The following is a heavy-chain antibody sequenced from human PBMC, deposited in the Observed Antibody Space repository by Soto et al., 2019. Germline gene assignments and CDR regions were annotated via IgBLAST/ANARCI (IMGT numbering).Heavy chain of an antibody. J-gene: IGHJ6*01. Sequence: SVKRYCKAYGDRPSIYAIGWGRQAPGQGLEWVGGIIPVFGIVKYAQKFQGRVTITADESTNTAYMDLGSLRSEDSAVYYCASGRITVVGSRAYYSMDVWGQGTTVTVSS. V-gene: IGHV1-69*13. CDR1: GDRPSIYA. CDR2: IIPVFGIV. D-gene: IGHD6-19*01. CDR3: ASGRITVVGSRAYYSMDV.